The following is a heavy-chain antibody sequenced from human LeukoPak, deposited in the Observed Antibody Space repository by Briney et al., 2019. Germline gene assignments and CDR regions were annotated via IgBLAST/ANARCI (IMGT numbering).Heavy chain of an antibody. Sequence: GGSLTLSCAGSGFTISSNYMIWVRQAPGKGLEWVSIIYGGDSRYYAESLKGRFTVSRDNSKNTLYVQMHSLRAEDTGVYYCARGVFCSGYLDLGMEVWGQGITVIVCS. D-gene: IGHD3-3*01. CDR2: IYGGDSR. J-gene: IGHJ6*01. V-gene: IGHV3-66*02. CDR3: ARGVFCSGYLDLGMEV. CDR1: GFTISSNY.